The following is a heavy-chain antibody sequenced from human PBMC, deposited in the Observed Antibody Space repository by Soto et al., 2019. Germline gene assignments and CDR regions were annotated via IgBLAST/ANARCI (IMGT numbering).Heavy chain of an antibody. CDR3: ARAIVPAAIIKYYYYYGMDV. Sequence: ASVKVSCKASGYTFTSYDINWVRQVTGQGLEWMGWMNPNSGNTGYAQKFQGRVTMTRNTSISTAYMELSSLRSEDTAVYYCARAIVPAAIIKYYYYYGMDVWGLGTTVTVSS. D-gene: IGHD2-2*02. V-gene: IGHV1-8*01. J-gene: IGHJ6*02. CDR2: MNPNSGNT. CDR1: GYTFTSYD.